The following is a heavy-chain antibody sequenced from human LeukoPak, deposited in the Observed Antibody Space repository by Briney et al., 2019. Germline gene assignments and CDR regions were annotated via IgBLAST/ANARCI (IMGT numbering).Heavy chain of an antibody. CDR1: GGSISSYY. CDR3: ARDSYFDL. CDR2: IYYCGST. V-gene: IGHV4-59*01. J-gene: IGHJ2*01. Sequence: SETLSLTCTISGGSISSYYWSWIRQPPGKGLEWIGYIYYCGSTNYNPSLRSRVTISVDTSKNQFSLKLSSVTAADTAVYYCARDSYFDLWGRGTLVTVSS.